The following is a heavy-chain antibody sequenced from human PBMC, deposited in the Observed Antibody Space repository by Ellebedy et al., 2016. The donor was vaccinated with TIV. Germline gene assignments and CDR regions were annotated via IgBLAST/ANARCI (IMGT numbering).Heavy chain of an antibody. CDR2: ISFSGGST. D-gene: IGHD1-26*01. Sequence: GESLKISXAASGFTCSDSAMSWVRQAPGKGLHWVASISFSGGSTYYADSVRGRFTISRDNPKNTVYLQMNSLRAEDTAVYYCSSRVVAPTKYFQYWGQGTRVTVSS. CDR1: GFTCSDSA. CDR3: SSRVVAPTKYFQY. V-gene: IGHV3-23*01. J-gene: IGHJ1*01.